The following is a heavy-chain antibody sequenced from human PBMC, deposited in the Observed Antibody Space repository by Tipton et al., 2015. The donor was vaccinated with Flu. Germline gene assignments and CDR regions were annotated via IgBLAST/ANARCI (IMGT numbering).Heavy chain of an antibody. J-gene: IGHJ4*02. CDR1: GFTFSSYE. CDR2: ISSSGSTI. Sequence: SLRLSCAASGFTFSSYEMNWVRQAPGKGLEWVSYISSSGSTIYYADSVKGRFTISRDNAKNSLYLQMNSLRAEDTAVYYCARGWEDYGGPGDYWGQGTLVTVSS. V-gene: IGHV3-48*03. D-gene: IGHD4-17*01. CDR3: ARGWEDYGGPGDY.